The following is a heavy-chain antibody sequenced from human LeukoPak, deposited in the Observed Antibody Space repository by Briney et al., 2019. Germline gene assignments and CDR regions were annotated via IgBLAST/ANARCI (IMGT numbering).Heavy chain of an antibody. D-gene: IGHD6-13*01. Sequence: GASVKVSCKASGYTFTSYYMHWVRQAPGQGLEWMGIINPSGGSTSYAQKFQGRVTITADESTNTAYMELSSLRSDDTAVYYCAIRVAAGTRWFDPWGQGTLVTVSS. CDR3: AIRVAAGTRWFDP. CDR1: GYTFTSYY. CDR2: INPSGGST. J-gene: IGHJ5*02. V-gene: IGHV1-46*01.